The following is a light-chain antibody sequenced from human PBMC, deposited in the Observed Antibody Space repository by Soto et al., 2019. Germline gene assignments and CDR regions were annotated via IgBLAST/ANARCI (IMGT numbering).Light chain of an antibody. CDR3: IQLTRYPGE. J-gene: IGKJ1*01. V-gene: IGKV1-9*01. Sequence: TSRASQGISSYLAWYQQKPGKAPKLLIYAASTLQSGVPSRFSGSGSGTDSTLAFSRLQPADSATQYSIQLTRYPGEFGQGTKVDIK. CDR2: AAS. CDR1: QGISSY.